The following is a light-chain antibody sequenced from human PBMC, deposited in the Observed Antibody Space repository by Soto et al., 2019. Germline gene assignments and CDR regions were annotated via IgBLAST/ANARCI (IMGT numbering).Light chain of an antibody. Sequence: QSALTQPRSVSGSPGHSVTISCTGTSSDVGGYNYVSWYQQHPGTAPKVMIYDVSGRPSGVPDRFSGSKSGNTASLTISGLQAEDEADYYCCSYAVSPRYVFGNGTKLTVL. CDR2: DVS. CDR3: CSYAVSPRYV. J-gene: IGLJ1*01. V-gene: IGLV2-11*01. CDR1: SSDVGGYNY.